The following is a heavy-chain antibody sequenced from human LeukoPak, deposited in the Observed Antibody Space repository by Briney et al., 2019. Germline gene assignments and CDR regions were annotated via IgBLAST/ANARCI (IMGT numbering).Heavy chain of an antibody. CDR2: INDDETST. V-gene: IGHV3-74*01. D-gene: IGHD1-14*01. Sequence: GGSLRLSCAASGFSFSSSWMHWVRQVPGKGLEWVSRINDDETSTTYAESVKGRFTISRDNAKNSLYLQMNSLRAEDTAVYYCARETTGESDYWGQGTLVTVSS. CDR3: ARETTGESDY. J-gene: IGHJ4*02. CDR1: GFSFSSSW.